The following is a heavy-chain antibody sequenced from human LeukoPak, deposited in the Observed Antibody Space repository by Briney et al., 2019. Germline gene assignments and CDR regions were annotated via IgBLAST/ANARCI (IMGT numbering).Heavy chain of an antibody. CDR3: AKGGIAMADYYFDY. V-gene: IGHV3-30-3*01. CDR2: ISYDGSNK. J-gene: IGHJ4*02. CDR1: GFTFSSYA. Sequence: GGSLRLSCAASGFTFSSYAMHWVRQAPGKGLEWVAVISYDGSNKYYADSVKGRFTISRDNSKNMLYLQMNSLRAEDTAVYYCAKGGIAMADYYFDYWGQGTLVTVSS. D-gene: IGHD6-19*01.